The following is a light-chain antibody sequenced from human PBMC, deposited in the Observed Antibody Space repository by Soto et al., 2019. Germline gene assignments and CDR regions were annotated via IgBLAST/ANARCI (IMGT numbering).Light chain of an antibody. J-gene: IGKJ1*01. CDR2: GAS. Sequence: ETVLTQSPGTLSLTPGERVTLSCRASQSVRSSYLAWYQQKPGQAPRLLIYGASGRATGIPDRFSGSGSGTDFTLTISRLEPEDFAVYYYQQYGNPPQTFGQGTKVEIK. CDR3: QQYGNPPQT. V-gene: IGKV3-20*01. CDR1: QSVRSSY.